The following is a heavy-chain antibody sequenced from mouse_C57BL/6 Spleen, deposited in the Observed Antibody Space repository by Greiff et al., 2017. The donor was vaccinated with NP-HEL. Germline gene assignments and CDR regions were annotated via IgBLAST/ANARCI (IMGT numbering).Heavy chain of an antibody. CDR1: GYTFTSYC. CDR2: IYPGSGST. V-gene: IGHV1-55*01. Sequence: QVQLQQPGAELVKPGASVKMSCKASGYTFTSYCITWVKQRPGQGLEWIGDIYPGSGSTNYNEKFKSKATLTVDTSSSTAYMQLSSLTSEDSAVYYCVSFYGSSGYWYFDVWGTGTTVTVSS. J-gene: IGHJ1*03. D-gene: IGHD1-1*01. CDR3: VSFYGSSGYWYFDV.